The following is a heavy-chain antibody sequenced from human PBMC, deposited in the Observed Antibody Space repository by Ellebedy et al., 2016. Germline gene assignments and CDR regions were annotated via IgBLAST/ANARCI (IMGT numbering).Heavy chain of an antibody. CDR2: INPNSGGT. D-gene: IGHD1-26*01. J-gene: IGHJ6*02. Sequence: ASVKVSXKASGYTFTGYYMHWVRQAPGQGLEWMGWINPNSGGTNYAQKFQGWVTMTRDTSISTAYMELSRLRSDDTAVYYCARGGTGGYWYLDYYYGMDVWGQGTTVTVSS. V-gene: IGHV1-2*04. CDR3: ARGGTGGYWYLDYYYGMDV. CDR1: GYTFTGYY.